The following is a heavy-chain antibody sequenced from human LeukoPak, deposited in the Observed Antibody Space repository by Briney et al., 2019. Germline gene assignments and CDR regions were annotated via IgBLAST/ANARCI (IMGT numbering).Heavy chain of an antibody. Sequence: ASVKVSCKASGYTFTSYGISWVRQAPGQGLEWMGWISAYNGNTNYAQKLQGRVTMTTDTSTSTAYMELRSLRSDDTAVYYCARDLVVTPPPGAFDIWGQGTMVTVSS. CDR1: GYTFTSYG. CDR2: ISAYNGNT. CDR3: ARDLVVTPPPGAFDI. D-gene: IGHD2-21*02. V-gene: IGHV1-18*01. J-gene: IGHJ3*02.